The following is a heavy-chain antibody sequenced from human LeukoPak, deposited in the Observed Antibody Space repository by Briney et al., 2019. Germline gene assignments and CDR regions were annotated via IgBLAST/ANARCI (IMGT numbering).Heavy chain of an antibody. V-gene: IGHV4-34*01. Sequence: SETLSPSCAVYGGSFSGYYWSWIRQPPGKGLEWIGEINHSGSTNYNPSLKSRVTISVDTSKNQFSLKLSSVTAADTAVYYCATGECSGGSCYSKRVLDYWGQGTLVTVSS. J-gene: IGHJ4*02. CDR1: GGSFSGYY. CDR3: ATGECSGGSCYSKRVLDY. CDR2: INHSGST. D-gene: IGHD2-15*01.